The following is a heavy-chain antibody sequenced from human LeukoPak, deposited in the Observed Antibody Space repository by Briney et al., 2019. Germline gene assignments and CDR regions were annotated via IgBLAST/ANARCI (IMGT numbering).Heavy chain of an antibody. CDR1: GYSISSGYY. V-gene: IGHV4-38-2*02. Sequence: SETLSLTCTVSGYSISSGYYWGWIRQPPGKGLEWIGSIYHSGSTYYNPSLKSRVTISVDTSKNQFPLKLTSVTAADTAVYYCARQYYDYVWGSYRLNWFDPWGQGTLVTVSS. CDR2: IYHSGST. CDR3: ARQYYDYVWGSYRLNWFDP. J-gene: IGHJ5*02. D-gene: IGHD3-16*02.